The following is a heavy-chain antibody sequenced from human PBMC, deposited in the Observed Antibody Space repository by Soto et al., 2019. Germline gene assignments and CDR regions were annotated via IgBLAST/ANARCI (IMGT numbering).Heavy chain of an antibody. CDR2: IVVGSGNT. Sequence: SVKVSCKASGFTFTSSAVQWVRQARGQRLEWIGWIVVGSGNTNYAQKFQERVTITRDMSTSTAYMELSSLRSEDTAVYYCADDRGLGELLAHYGMDVWGKXTTGTVSS. J-gene: IGHJ6*04. CDR3: ADDRGLGELLAHYGMDV. V-gene: IGHV1-58*01. D-gene: IGHD3-16*01. CDR1: GFTFTSSA.